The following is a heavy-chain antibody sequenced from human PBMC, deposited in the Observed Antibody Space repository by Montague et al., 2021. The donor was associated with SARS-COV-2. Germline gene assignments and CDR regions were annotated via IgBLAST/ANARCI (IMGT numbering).Heavy chain of an antibody. V-gene: IGHV4-34*01. CDR2: INHTGST. CDR3: AREDYGGNRYWYFDI. D-gene: IGHD4-23*01. CDR1: GGSFSGYY. J-gene: IGHJ2*01. Sequence: SETLSLTCAVYGGSFSGYYWSWIRQSPGKGLEWIGEINHTGSTKYNPSLKSRVTISVDTSKNQFSLKLSSVSAADTAVYYCAREDYGGNRYWYFDIWGRGTMVTVSS.